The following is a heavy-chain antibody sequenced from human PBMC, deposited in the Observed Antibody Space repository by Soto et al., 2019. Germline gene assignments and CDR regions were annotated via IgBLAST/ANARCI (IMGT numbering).Heavy chain of an antibody. J-gene: IGHJ4*02. Sequence: PSETLSLTCSLSGACITSTTYFWAWIHQPPGKGLEWVGSIYSSGKTHYNPSLKSRATISVDRSRNQFSLQVRSGTAADTAVYYCAKNLPRTGRFDYWGQGTLVTVSS. CDR2: IYSSGKT. CDR1: GACITSTTYF. CDR3: AKNLPRTGRFDY. V-gene: IGHV4-39*01.